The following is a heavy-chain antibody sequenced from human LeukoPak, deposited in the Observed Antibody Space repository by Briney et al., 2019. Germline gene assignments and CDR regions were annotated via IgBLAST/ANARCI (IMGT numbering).Heavy chain of an antibody. CDR2: IYYSGST. Sequence: SETLSLTCTVSGGSISSSSYYWGWIRQPPGKGLEWIGSIYYSGSTYYNPSLKSRVTISVDTSKNQFSLKLSSVTAADTAVYYCARWLREGGSYLSYYYYYMDVWGKGTTVTVSS. CDR3: ARWLREGGSYLSYYYYYMDV. D-gene: IGHD1-26*01. CDR1: GGSISSSSYY. V-gene: IGHV4-39*01. J-gene: IGHJ6*03.